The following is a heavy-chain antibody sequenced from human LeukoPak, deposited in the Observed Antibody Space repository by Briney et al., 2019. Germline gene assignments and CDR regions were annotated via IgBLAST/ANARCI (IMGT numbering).Heavy chain of an antibody. CDR2: ISSNGGST. Sequence: GGSLRLSCAASGFTFSSYAMSWVRQAPGKGLEYVSAISSNGGSTYYANSVKGRFTISRDNSKNTLYLQMGSLRAEDMAVYYCARAKGYGYGPDQYYFDYWGQGTLVTVSS. CDR3: ARAKGYGYGPDQYYFDY. D-gene: IGHD5-18*01. V-gene: IGHV3-64*01. J-gene: IGHJ4*02. CDR1: GFTFSSYA.